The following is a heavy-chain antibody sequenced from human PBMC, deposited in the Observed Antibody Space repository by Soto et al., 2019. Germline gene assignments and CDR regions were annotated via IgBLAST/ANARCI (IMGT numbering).Heavy chain of an antibody. J-gene: IGHJ5*02. Sequence: GGSLRLSCAASGLTFSSYAMSWVRQAPGKGLEWVAATSYDGSNKYYADSVKGRFTISRDDSKNTLDLQMNSLRAEDTAVYYCVRDVPCITTSFYRIWFDPWGQGTVVTVCS. CDR2: TSYDGSNK. D-gene: IGHD2-2*01. V-gene: IGHV3-30-3*01. CDR1: GLTFSSYA. CDR3: VRDVPCITTSFYRIWFDP.